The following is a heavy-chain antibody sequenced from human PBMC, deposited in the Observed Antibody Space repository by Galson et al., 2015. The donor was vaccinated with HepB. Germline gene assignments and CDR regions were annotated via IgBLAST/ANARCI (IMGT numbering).Heavy chain of an antibody. CDR2: ISSGTTYT. D-gene: IGHD4-17*01. J-gene: IGHJ4*02. Sequence: SLRLSCAASGFTFSDYYMSWIRQAPGKGLEWLPYISSGTTYTNYADSVKGRFTISRDNAKNSLFLQINSLRAEDTAVYYCARVADADYGDHSHFDYWGQGTLVTVSS. CDR3: ARVADADYGDHSHFDY. CDR1: GFTFSDYY. V-gene: IGHV3-11*06.